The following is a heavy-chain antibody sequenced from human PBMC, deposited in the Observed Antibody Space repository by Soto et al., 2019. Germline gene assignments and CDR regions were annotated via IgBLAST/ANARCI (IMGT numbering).Heavy chain of an antibody. CDR2: ISYDGSNK. J-gene: IGHJ4*02. CDR3: AKVSSIAVAGTLFDY. CDR1: GFTFSSYG. Sequence: GGSLRLSCAASGFTFSSYGMHWVRQAPSKGLEWVAVISYDGSNKYYADSVKGRFTISRDNSKNTLYLQMNSLRAEDTAVYYCAKVSSIAVAGTLFDYWGQGTLVTVSS. D-gene: IGHD6-19*01. V-gene: IGHV3-30*18.